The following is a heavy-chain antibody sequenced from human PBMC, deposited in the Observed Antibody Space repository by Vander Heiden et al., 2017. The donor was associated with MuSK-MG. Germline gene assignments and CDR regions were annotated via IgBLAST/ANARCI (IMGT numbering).Heavy chain of an antibody. CDR3: ATARGSSIWLWGNWFDP. CDR2: IYHSGST. V-gene: IGHV4-38-2*01. CDR1: GYSISSGYS. Sequence: QVQLQESGPGLVKPSETLSLTCAVSGYSISSGYSWGWIRQPPGKGLEWIGSIYHSGSTYYNPSLKSRVTISVDTSKNQFSLKLSSVTAADTAVYYCATARGSSIWLWGNWFDPWGQGTLVTVSS. J-gene: IGHJ5*02. D-gene: IGHD6-13*01.